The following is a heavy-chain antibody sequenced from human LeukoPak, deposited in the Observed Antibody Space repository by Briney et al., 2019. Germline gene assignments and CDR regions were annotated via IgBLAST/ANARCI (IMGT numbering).Heavy chain of an antibody. D-gene: IGHD1-26*01. CDR3: ARVVVGATGVDY. J-gene: IGHJ4*02. Sequence: ASVKVPCKASGYTFTSYDINWVRQATGQGLEWMGWMNPNSGNTGYAQKFQGRVTMTRNTSISTAYMELSSLRSEDTAVYYCARVVVGATGVDYWGQGTLVTVSS. CDR2: MNPNSGNT. V-gene: IGHV1-8*01. CDR1: GYTFTSYD.